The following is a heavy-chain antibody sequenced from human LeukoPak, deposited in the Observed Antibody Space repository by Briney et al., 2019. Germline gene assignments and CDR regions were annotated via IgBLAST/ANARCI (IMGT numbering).Heavy chain of an antibody. CDR1: GYTFITYY. CDR2: INPSGGST. Sequence: ASVKVSCKAFGYTFITYYIHWVRQAPGQGLEWMGIINPSGGSTSYAQKFQGRVTMTRDTSTSTVYMELSSLRSEDTAVYYCARDKVPTTISNWFDPWGQGTLVTVSS. CDR3: ARDKVPTTISNWFDP. V-gene: IGHV1-46*01. D-gene: IGHD2-2*01. J-gene: IGHJ5*02.